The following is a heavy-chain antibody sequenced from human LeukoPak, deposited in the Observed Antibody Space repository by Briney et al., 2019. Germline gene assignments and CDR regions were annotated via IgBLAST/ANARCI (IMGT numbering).Heavy chain of an antibody. CDR2: IYYSGST. CDR3: ARDYLGGNPDAFDI. J-gene: IGHJ3*02. D-gene: IGHD4-23*01. Sequence: SETLSLTCTVSGDSSSSSSYYWGWIRQPPGKELEWIGSIYYSGSTYYNPSLNSRVTISVDTSKNQFSLKLSSVTAADTAVYYCARDYLGGNPDAFDIWGQGTMVTVSS. CDR1: GDSSSSSSYY. V-gene: IGHV4-39*07.